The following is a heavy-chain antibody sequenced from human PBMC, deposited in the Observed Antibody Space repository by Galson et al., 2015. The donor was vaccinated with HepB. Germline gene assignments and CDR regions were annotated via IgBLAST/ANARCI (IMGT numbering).Heavy chain of an antibody. CDR2: ISGHRNTI. D-gene: IGHD5-24*01. CDR1: GFSISGYS. CDR3: AQERVMGWLQQSHGNLDP. J-gene: IGHJ5*02. Sequence: SLRLSCAASGFSISGYSMNWVRQAPGKGLEWLSYISGHRNTIYYPDAVKGRFTISRDNAKNSLFLQMNSLRVEDTAVNYCAQERVMGWLQQSHGNLDPWGQGTLVTVS. V-gene: IGHV3-48*04.